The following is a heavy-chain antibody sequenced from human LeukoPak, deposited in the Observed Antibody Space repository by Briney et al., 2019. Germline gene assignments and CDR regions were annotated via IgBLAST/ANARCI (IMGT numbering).Heavy chain of an antibody. CDR2: ISAYNGNT. Sequence: ASVKVSCKASGYTFTSYGISWVRQAPGQGLEWMGWISAYNGNTNYAQKLQGRVTMTTDTSTSTAYMELRSLRSDDTAVYYCARGWEYSSSWYYYYYYYMDVWGKGTTVTISS. D-gene: IGHD6-13*01. V-gene: IGHV1-18*01. CDR1: GYTFTSYG. J-gene: IGHJ6*03. CDR3: ARGWEYSSSWYYYYYYYMDV.